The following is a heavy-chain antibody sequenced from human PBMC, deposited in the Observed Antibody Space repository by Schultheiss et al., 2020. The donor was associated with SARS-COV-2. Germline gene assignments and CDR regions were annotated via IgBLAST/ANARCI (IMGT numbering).Heavy chain of an antibody. J-gene: IGHJ4*02. CDR2: ISYDGSNK. CDR1: GFTFSSYA. V-gene: IGHV3-33*05. D-gene: IGHD3-3*01. CDR3: ASHSGNYNYFDY. Sequence: GESLKISCAASGFTFSSYAMHWVRQAPGKGLEWVAVISYDGSNKYYADSVKGRFTISRDNAKNSLYLQMNSLRAEDTAVYYCASHSGNYNYFDYWGQGTLVTVSS.